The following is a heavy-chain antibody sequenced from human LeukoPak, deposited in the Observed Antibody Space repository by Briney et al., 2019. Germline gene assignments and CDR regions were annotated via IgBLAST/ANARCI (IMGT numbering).Heavy chain of an antibody. J-gene: IGHJ5*02. CDR1: GGSISSGDYY. Sequence: SQTLSLTCTVSGGSISSGDYYWSWIRQPPGKGLEWIGYIYYSGSTYYNPSLKSRVTISVDTSKNQFSLKLSSVTAADTALYYCARSHYYDSSGSQNNWFDPWGQGTLVTVSS. D-gene: IGHD3-22*01. CDR2: IYYSGST. CDR3: ARSHYYDSSGSQNNWFDP. V-gene: IGHV4-30-4*01.